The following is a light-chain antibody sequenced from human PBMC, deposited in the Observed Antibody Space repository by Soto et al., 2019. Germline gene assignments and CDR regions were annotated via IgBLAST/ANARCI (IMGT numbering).Light chain of an antibody. CDR2: AAS. J-gene: IGKJ5*01. V-gene: IGKV1-33*01. CDR1: QSISNH. CDR3: QQYDSVFT. Sequence: DIQMTQSPSSLSASVEDRVIIAYRASQSISNHLNWYQQKPGKAPKLLIFAASNLETGVPSRFSGSGSGTDFTFTISSLQAEDIATYFCQQYDSVFTFGQGTRLEIK.